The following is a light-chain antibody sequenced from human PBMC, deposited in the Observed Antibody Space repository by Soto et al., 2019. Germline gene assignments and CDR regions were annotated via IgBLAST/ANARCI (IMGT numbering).Light chain of an antibody. CDR2: DAS. Sequence: EIVMTQSPATLSVSPGERATLSCSANQSLSSNLAWYQQRPAQAPRLLIYDASTRATGTPARFSGRGFAKEFTLTISSLQSEDFAVYYCHQYKKWPPWTFGQGTKVEVK. V-gene: IGKV3-15*01. J-gene: IGKJ1*01. CDR3: HQYKKWPPWT. CDR1: QSLSSN.